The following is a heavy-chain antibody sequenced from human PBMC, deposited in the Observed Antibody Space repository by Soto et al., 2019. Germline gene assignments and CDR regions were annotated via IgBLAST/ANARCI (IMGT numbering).Heavy chain of an antibody. J-gene: IGHJ1*01. CDR1: GYTFISYG. Sequence: ASVKVSCKASGYTFISYGISWVRQAPGQGLEWVGWMSAFTGKADYAQIFQDRVTMTTDTSTSTAYMELRSLRSDDTAVYYCARDQRYYGSGYYYSDSWGQGXLVTVPS. D-gene: IGHD3-10*01. V-gene: IGHV1-18*04. CDR3: ARDQRYYGSGYYYSDS. CDR2: MSAFTGKA.